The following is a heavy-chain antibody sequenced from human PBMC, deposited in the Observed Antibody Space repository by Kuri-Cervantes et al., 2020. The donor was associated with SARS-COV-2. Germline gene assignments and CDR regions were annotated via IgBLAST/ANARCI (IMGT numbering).Heavy chain of an antibody. Sequence: GESLKISCAASGLSFNNAWMNWVRQAPGKGLEWVSYIGSSSSIIYYADSMKGRFTISRDNAKNSLSLQMNSLRAEDTAVYYCARERYYSGHYGMDVWGQGTTVTVSS. CDR2: IGSSSSII. D-gene: IGHD3-10*01. CDR1: GLSFNNAW. J-gene: IGHJ6*02. CDR3: ARERYYSGHYGMDV. V-gene: IGHV3-48*01.